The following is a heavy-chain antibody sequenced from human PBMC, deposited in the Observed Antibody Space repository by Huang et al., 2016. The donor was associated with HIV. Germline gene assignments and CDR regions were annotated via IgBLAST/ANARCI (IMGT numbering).Heavy chain of an antibody. CDR3: ARGSRSNGVSSFDY. V-gene: IGHV3-30*17. J-gene: IGHJ4*02. CDR1: GFTFSSYG. Sequence: QVQLVESGGGVVQPGRSLSLSCAASGFTFSSYGMHWVCQAPGKGVGWGAVITKDGRKKYDAESVKGRFTISRDNSKNTLYLQMNSLRAEDTAVYYCARGSRSNGVSSFDYWGQGTLVTVSS. CDR2: ITKDGRKK. D-gene: IGHD2-8*01.